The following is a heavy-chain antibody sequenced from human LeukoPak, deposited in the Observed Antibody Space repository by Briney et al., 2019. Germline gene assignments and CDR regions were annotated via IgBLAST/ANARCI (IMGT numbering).Heavy chain of an antibody. D-gene: IGHD3-9*01. CDR2: IYYSGST. CDR1: GGSISSSSYY. Sequence: SETLSLTCTVSGGSISSSSYYWGWIRQPPGKGLEWIGSIYYSGSTYYNPSLKSLVTISVATSKNQFSLKLSSVTAADTVVYYCARSYDILTGYPHYWGQGTLVTVSS. V-gene: IGHV4-39*07. CDR3: ARSYDILTGYPHY. J-gene: IGHJ4*02.